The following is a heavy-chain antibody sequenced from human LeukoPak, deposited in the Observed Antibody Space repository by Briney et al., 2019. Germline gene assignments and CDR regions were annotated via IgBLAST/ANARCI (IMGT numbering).Heavy chain of an antibody. J-gene: IGHJ3*02. Sequence: VASVKVSCKASGYTFNGFGISWVRQAPGQGLEWMGWISAYDGGTNYVQSLQGRLSMTTETSTTTAYMELRSLRSDDTAVYYCARLGRYHLLEASDTWGQGTMVTVSS. D-gene: IGHD2-2*01. V-gene: IGHV1-18*01. CDR1: GYTFNGFG. CDR3: ARLGRYHLLEASDT. CDR2: ISAYDGGT.